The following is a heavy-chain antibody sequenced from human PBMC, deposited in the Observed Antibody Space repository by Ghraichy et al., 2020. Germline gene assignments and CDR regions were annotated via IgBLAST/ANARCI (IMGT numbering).Heavy chain of an antibody. V-gene: IGHV3-11*01. CDR2: IDTRGRTI. CDR3: ARGHYGMDV. Sequence: GGSLRLSCAASGFKFSDYYMSWIRQAPGQGLEWKWVSYIDTRGRTIYYADSVKGRFTISRDNAKNSLYLQMNSLRAEDTAVYYCARGHYGMDVWGQGTMVTVSS. CDR1: GFKFSDYY. J-gene: IGHJ6*02.